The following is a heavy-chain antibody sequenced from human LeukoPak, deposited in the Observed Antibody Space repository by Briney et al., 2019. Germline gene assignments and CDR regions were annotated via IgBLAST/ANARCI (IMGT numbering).Heavy chain of an antibody. CDR2: INPGDSDV. J-gene: IGHJ4*02. Sequence: GESLKISCKDSGNSFTTYWIAWVRQMPGKGLEWMGIINPGDSDVRYSPSFQGQVTISADKSITTAFLQWSSLKASDTAVYYCATGGIYSSNFDYWGQGTLVTVSS. CDR1: GNSFTTYW. D-gene: IGHD5-18*01. CDR3: ATGGIYSSNFDY. V-gene: IGHV5-51*01.